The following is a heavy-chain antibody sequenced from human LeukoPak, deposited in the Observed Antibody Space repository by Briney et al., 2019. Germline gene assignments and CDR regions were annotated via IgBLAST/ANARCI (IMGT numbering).Heavy chain of an antibody. J-gene: IGHJ6*02. D-gene: IGHD6-13*01. CDR2: IYYSGST. CDR3: ARVESSSWYGYYYYGMDV. Sequence: SETLSLTCTVSGGSISSGGYYWSWIRQHPGKGLEWIGYIYYSGSTYYNPSLKSRVTISVDTSKNQFSLKLSSVTAADTAVYYCARVESSSWYGYYYYGMDVWGQGTTVTVSS. V-gene: IGHV4-31*03. CDR1: GGSISSGGYY.